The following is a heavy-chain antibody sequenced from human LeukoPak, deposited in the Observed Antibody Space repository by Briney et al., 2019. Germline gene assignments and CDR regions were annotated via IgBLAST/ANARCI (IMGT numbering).Heavy chain of an antibody. D-gene: IGHD2-21*02. J-gene: IGHJ4*02. CDR1: GFIFSTYD. CDR3: ANGRFAETAEFDY. CDR2: ISYDGRDI. Sequence: GGSLRLCCAASGFIFSTYDMHWVRQAPGKGLEWVAGISYDGRDIYYAESVKGRFTISRDNSKNTLYLQMNSLGPEDTAVYYCANGRFAETAEFDYWGQGTLVTVSS. V-gene: IGHV3-30*18.